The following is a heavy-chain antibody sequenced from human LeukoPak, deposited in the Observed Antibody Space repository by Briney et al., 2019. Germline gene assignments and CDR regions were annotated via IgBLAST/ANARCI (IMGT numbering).Heavy chain of an antibody. CDR2: IYYSGST. CDR3: AIDYMTGTGNAGGY. J-gene: IGHJ4*02. Sequence: PSETLSLTCTVSGGSISSYYWSWIRQPPGKGLEWIGYIYYSGSTNYNPSLKSRVTISVDTSKKQFSLKLNSVTAADTAVYYCAIDYMTGTGNAGGYWGQGTLVTVSS. V-gene: IGHV4-59*12. CDR1: GGSISSYY. D-gene: IGHD3/OR15-3a*01.